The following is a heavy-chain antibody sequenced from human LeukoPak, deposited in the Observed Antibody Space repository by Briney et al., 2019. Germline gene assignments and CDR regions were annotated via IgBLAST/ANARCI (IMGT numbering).Heavy chain of an antibody. CDR2: ITTYSSYI. J-gene: IGHJ4*02. Sequence: GGSLRLSCTASGFTFSSYDMSWVRQAPGKGLEWVSSITTYSSYIHYADSVKGRFTISRANAKNSLYLQMNSLRAEDTAVYYCARDRSNGDYAFDYWGQGALVTVSS. CDR3: ARDRSNGDYAFDY. V-gene: IGHV3-21*01. D-gene: IGHD4-17*01. CDR1: GFTFSSYD.